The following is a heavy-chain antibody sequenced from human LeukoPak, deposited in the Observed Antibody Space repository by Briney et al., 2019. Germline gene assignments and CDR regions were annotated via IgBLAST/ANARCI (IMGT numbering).Heavy chain of an antibody. CDR1: GFTFSSYA. CDR2: ISYDGSNK. Sequence: AWGSLTLACAASGFTFSSYAMHWVRQAPGKGLEWVAVISYDGSNKYYADSVKGRFTISRDNSKNTLYLQMNSLRAEDTAVYYCAKAETMTQRGYFDYWGQGTLVTVSS. D-gene: IGHD1-1*01. V-gene: IGHV3-30-3*01. CDR3: AKAETMTQRGYFDY. J-gene: IGHJ4*02.